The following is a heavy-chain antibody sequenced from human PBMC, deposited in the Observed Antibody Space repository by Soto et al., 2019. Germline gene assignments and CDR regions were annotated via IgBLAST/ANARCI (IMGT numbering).Heavy chain of an antibody. CDR2: ISGSGGST. J-gene: IGHJ4*02. CDR1: GFTFSSYA. Sequence: GGSLRLSCAASGFTFSSYAMSWVRQAPGKGLEWVSAISGSGGSTYYADSVKGRFTISRDNSKNTLYLQMNSLRAEDTAVYYCAKGSYYYDSSGHYFDYWGQGTLVTVSS. CDR3: AKGSYYYDSSGHYFDY. V-gene: IGHV3-23*01. D-gene: IGHD3-22*01.